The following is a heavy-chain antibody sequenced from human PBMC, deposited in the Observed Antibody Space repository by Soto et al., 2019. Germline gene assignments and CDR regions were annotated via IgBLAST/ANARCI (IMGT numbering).Heavy chain of an antibody. CDR1: GGSVSSSNW. CDR2: IYHSGST. V-gene: IGHV4-4*02. Sequence: QVQLQESGPGLVKPSGTLSLTCAVSGGSVSSSNWWSWVRQPPGKGLEWIGEIYHSGSTNYNPSLKSRVTILVDKSKNQFSLKLSSVTAADTAVYYCARAGSGTYKRIDYWGQGTLVTVSS. J-gene: IGHJ4*02. CDR3: ARAGSGTYKRIDY. D-gene: IGHD3-10*01.